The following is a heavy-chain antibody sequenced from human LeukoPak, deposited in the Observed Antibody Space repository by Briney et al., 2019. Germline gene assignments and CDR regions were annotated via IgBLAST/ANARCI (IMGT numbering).Heavy chain of an antibody. CDR1: GYSISSGYY. CDR3: ARYKPGGPALNH. J-gene: IGHJ1*01. V-gene: IGHV4-38-2*02. Sequence: PSETLSLTCTVSGYSISSGYYWGWFRQPPGKGLEWIGSIYYSWDTYYNPSLKSRVTISVDTSKNQFSLNLASVTAADTAIYFCARYKPGGPALNHWGQGTLVTVSS. D-gene: IGHD2-8*02. CDR2: IYYSWDT.